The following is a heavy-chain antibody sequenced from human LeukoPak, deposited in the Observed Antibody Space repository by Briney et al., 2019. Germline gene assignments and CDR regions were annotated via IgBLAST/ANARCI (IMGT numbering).Heavy chain of an antibody. CDR1: GYSFTSYW. J-gene: IGHJ4*02. CDR3: ARTARLRDYYDSSGYYSFDY. CDR2: IYPGDSDT. D-gene: IGHD3-22*01. V-gene: IGHV5-51*01. Sequence: GESLKISCKGSGYSFTSYWIGWVRQMPGKGLEWMGIIYPGDSDTRYSPSFQGQVTISADMSISTAYLQWSSLKASDTAMYYCARTARLRDYYDSSGYYSFDYWGQGTLVTVSS.